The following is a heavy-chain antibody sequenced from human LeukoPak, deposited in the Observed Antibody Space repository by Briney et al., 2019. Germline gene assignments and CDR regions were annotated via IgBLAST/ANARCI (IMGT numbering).Heavy chain of an antibody. Sequence: PSDTLSLTCTVSGRSIGSSYWSWVPHPPGKGLEWIGYIHGSGTTNYTPSLKSRVIISVDTSKNQFYLKLSSVTGAYTAVYNCARDQWWFDYWGQGTLVTVSS. CDR3: ARDQWWFDY. D-gene: IGHD2-15*01. CDR2: IHGSGTT. V-gene: IGHV4-59*01. CDR1: GRSIGSSY. J-gene: IGHJ4*02.